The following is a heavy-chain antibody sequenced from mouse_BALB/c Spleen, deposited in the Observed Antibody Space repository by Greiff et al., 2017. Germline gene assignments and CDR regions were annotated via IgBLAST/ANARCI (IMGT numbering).Heavy chain of an antibody. CDR3: ARHDIHYGSSFDY. D-gene: IGHD1-1*01. Sequence: DVHLVESGGGLVQPGRSLKLSCAASGFTFSSYTMSCVRQTPEKRLEWVAYISNGGGSTYFPDTVKGRFTISRDNAKNTLYLQMSSLKSEHTAMYYCARHDIHYGSSFDYWGQGTTRTVPS. CDR1: GFTFSSYT. J-gene: IGHJ2*01. V-gene: IGHV5-12-2*01. CDR2: ISNGGGST.